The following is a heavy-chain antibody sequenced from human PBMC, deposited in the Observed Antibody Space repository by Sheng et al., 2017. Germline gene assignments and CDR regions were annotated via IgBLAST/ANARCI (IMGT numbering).Heavy chain of an antibody. Sequence: EVQLMESGGKVIQPGGYLRLSCAGSGFIFSSFGMTWVRQAPGKGLEWVSSISSSGGRTYNADSVKGRFTVSRDNSNNTLYLQMHSLRAEDTAVYYCAKRGPRIGLHYSSAMDVWGPGTTVTV. V-gene: IGHV3-23*01. J-gene: IGHJ6*02. CDR2: ISSSGGRT. CDR3: AKRGPRIGLHYSSAMDV. CDR1: GFIFSSFG. D-gene: IGHD2-21*01.